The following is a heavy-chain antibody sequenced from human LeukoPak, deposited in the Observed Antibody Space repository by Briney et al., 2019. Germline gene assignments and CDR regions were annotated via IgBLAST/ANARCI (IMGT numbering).Heavy chain of an antibody. D-gene: IGHD4-17*01. Sequence: SETLSLTCTVSGGFIRDSGYYWGWIRQPPGKGLEWIGTVFYSGRTYYNSSLQSRVTISVNTSKNQFSLRLSSVTPADTAIYYCARLSNDYGDYEGHYWGQGTLVTVSP. CDR2: VFYSGRT. J-gene: IGHJ4*02. V-gene: IGHV4-39*01. CDR3: ARLSNDYGDYEGHY. CDR1: GGFIRDSGYY.